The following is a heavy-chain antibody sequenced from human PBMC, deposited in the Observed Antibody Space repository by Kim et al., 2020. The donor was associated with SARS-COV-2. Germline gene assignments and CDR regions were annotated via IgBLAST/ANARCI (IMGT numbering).Heavy chain of an antibody. J-gene: IGHJ6*02. Sequence: GGSLRLSCTASGFTFGDYAMSWVRQAPGKGLEWVGFIRSKAYGGTTEYAASVKGRFTISSDDSKSIAYLQMNSLKTEDTAVYYCTRADYYYGSGSYYKEYYYYGMDVWGQGTTVTVSS. D-gene: IGHD3-10*01. CDR1: GFTFGDYA. CDR2: IRSKAYGGTT. CDR3: TRADYYYGSGSYYKEYYYYGMDV. V-gene: IGHV3-49*04.